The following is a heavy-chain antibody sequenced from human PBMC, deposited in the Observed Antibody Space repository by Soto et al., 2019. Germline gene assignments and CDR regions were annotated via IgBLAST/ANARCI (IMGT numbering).Heavy chain of an antibody. CDR3: ARVWATRGSFYDSRATRAFDI. CDR1: GGSISSGGYY. D-gene: IGHD3-22*01. J-gene: IGHJ3*02. Sequence: PSETLSLTCAVSGGSISSGGYYWSWIRQPPGKGLEWIGYIYYSGSTYCNPSLKSRVTISVDTSKNQFSLKLSSVTAADTAVYYCARVWATRGSFYDSRATRAFDIWGQGTMVTVSS. V-gene: IGHV4-30-4*01. CDR2: IYYSGST.